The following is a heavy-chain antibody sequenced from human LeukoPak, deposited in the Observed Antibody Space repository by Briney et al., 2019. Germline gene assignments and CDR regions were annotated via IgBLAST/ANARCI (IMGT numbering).Heavy chain of an antibody. V-gene: IGHV4-59*01. CDR1: GGSISSYY. D-gene: IGHD3-22*01. CDR3: ARAFWYYDSSGYLYYFDY. Sequence: SETLSLTCTVSGGSISSYYWSWIRQPPGKGLEWIGYIYYSGSTNYNPCLKSRVTISVDTSKNQFSLKLSSVTAADTAVYYCARAFWYYDSSGYLYYFDYWGQGTLVTVSS. J-gene: IGHJ4*02. CDR2: IYYSGST.